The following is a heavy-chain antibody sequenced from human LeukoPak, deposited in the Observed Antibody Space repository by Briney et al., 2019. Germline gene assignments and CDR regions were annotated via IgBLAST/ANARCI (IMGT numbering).Heavy chain of an antibody. Sequence: GGSLRLSCAASGFTFSTYSMNWVRQAPGKGLEWVSYINSRSSAIHYADSVKGRFTISRDNAKNSLYLQMNSLRAEDTAVYYCARGSEGDIVVVPAAYYYYMDVWGKGITVTVSS. J-gene: IGHJ6*03. CDR2: INSRSSAI. CDR1: GFTFSTYS. V-gene: IGHV3-48*01. D-gene: IGHD2-2*01. CDR3: ARGSEGDIVVVPAAYYYYMDV.